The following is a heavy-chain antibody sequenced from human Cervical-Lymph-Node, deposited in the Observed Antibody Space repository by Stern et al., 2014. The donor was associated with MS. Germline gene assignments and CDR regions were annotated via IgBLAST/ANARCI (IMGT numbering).Heavy chain of an antibody. CDR2: ISYDGSHE. J-gene: IGHJ4*02. Sequence: VHLVESGGGVVQPGKSLRLSCAASGFTFSSYGMHWVRQAPGKGLEWVAGISYDGSHEYAADSVKCRFTISRDNPKSVLYLQLNDLRPEDTAVYYCAKDRVTFLEWLSYFDFWGQGTLVTVSP. D-gene: IGHD3-3*01. CDR1: GFTFSSYG. V-gene: IGHV3-30*18. CDR3: AKDRVTFLEWLSYFDF.